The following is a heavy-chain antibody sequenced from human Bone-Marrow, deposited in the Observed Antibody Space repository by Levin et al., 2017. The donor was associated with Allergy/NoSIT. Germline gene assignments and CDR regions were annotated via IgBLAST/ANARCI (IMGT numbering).Heavy chain of an antibody. CDR2: ISGGGGST. D-gene: IGHD3-3*01. CDR1: GFTFSSYG. J-gene: IGHJ6*03. CDR3: AKGERFLEGLPTSEGGYYYYMDV. Sequence: GESLKISCAASGFTFSSYGMSWVRQAPGKGLEWVSAISGGGGSTYYAVSVKGRFTISGDNSKNTLYLQMNSLRVGDTAVYYCAKGERFLEGLPTSEGGYYYYMDVWGKGTTVTVSS. V-gene: IGHV3-23*01.